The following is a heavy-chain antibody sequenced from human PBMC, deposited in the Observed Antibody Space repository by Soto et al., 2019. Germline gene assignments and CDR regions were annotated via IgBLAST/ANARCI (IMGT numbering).Heavy chain of an antibody. CDR2: INPILSMS. V-gene: IGHV1-69*02. J-gene: IGHJ4*02. D-gene: IGHD3-10*01. CDR1: GDTFNFYS. Sequence: QVQLVQSGAEVKKPGSSVRVSCKASGDTFNFYSINWVRQAPGLGLEWMGRINPILSMSNYAQRFQGRVTMTGDNSTSTADMELSSLKSEDTAMYYCARSYGSGYRAFDSWGQGALVTVSS. CDR3: ARSYGSGYRAFDS.